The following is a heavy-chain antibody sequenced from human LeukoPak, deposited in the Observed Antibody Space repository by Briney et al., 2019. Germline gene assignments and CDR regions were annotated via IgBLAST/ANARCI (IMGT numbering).Heavy chain of an antibody. V-gene: IGHV4-34*01. CDR1: GGSFSGYY. CDR3: AGILSSTSSVDY. CDR2: IKHSGST. J-gene: IGHJ4*02. D-gene: IGHD2-2*01. Sequence: SETLSLNCAVYGGSFSGYYWSWIRQPPGKGLEWIGEIKHSGSTNYNPSLKSRVTISVDTSKNQFSLKLSSVTAADTAVYYCAGILSSTSSVDYWGQGTLVTVSS.